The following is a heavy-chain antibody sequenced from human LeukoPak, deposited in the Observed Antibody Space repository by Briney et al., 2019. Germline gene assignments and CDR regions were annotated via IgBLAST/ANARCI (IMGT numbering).Heavy chain of an antibody. D-gene: IGHD6-13*01. CDR1: GYTFTSYY. CDR3: ARGASSSWYDDAFDI. J-gene: IGHJ3*02. Sequence: ASVKVSCKASGYTFTSYYMHWVRQAPGQGLEWMGIINPSGGSTSYAQKFQGRVTMTRDTFTSTVYMELSSLRSEDTAVYYCARGASSSWYDDAFDIWGQGTMVTVSS. CDR2: INPSGGST. V-gene: IGHV1-46*01.